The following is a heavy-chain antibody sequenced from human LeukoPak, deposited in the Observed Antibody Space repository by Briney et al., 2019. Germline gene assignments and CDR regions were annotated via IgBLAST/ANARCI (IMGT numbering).Heavy chain of an antibody. J-gene: IGHJ4*02. V-gene: IGHV3-7*01. CDR2: IKQDGSEK. D-gene: IGHD5-18*01. CDR1: GFTFSSYW. CDR3: ARETAAMVNYFDY. Sequence: GRSLRLSCAASGFTFSSYWMSWVRQAPEERLEWVANIKQDGSEKYYVDSVKGRFTISRDNAKNSLYLQMNSLRAEDTAVYYCARETAAMVNYFDYWGQGTLVTVSS.